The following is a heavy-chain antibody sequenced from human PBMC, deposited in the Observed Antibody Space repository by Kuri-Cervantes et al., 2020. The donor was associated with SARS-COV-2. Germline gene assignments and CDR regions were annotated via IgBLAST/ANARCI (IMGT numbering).Heavy chain of an antibody. V-gene: IGHV1-2*02. Sequence: ASVKVSCKASGYTFTGYYMHWVRQAPGQGLEWMGWINPNSGGTNYAQKFQGRVTMTRDTSISTAYMELSRLRSDDTAAYYCARLSGFLYSSGWNDYWGQGTLVTVSS. CDR1: GYTFTGYY. CDR3: ARLSGFLYSSGWNDY. D-gene: IGHD6-19*01. J-gene: IGHJ4*02. CDR2: INPNSGGT.